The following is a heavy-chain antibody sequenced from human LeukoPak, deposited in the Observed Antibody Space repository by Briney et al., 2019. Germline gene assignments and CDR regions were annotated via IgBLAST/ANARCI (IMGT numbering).Heavy chain of an antibody. CDR3: ARVGDYDFWSGSHSYFDY. CDR1: GGSISSYY. CDR2: IYYNGST. Sequence: SETLSLTCTVSGGSISSYYWSWIRQPPGKGLEWIGYIYYNGSTNYNPSLKSRVTISVDTSKNQFSLKLSSVTAADTAVYYCARVGDYDFWSGSHSYFDYWGQGTLVTVSS. V-gene: IGHV4-59*01. J-gene: IGHJ4*02. D-gene: IGHD3-3*01.